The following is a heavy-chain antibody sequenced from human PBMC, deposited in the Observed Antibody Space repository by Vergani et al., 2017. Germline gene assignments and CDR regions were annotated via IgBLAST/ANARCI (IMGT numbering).Heavy chain of an antibody. V-gene: IGHV5-51*01. D-gene: IGHD1-1*01. CDR3: ARHTTYTDS. J-gene: IGHJ4*02. CDR1: EYSFGNYW. Sequence: EVELVQSGPEMRKPGESLKISCKGSEYSFGNYWIGWVRQMPGKGLEWMGIIYPADSDTRYSPSFQGQVTISDDQSISTAFLQWDSLKASDTALYYGARHTTYTDSWGQGTLVTVSS. CDR2: IYPADSDT.